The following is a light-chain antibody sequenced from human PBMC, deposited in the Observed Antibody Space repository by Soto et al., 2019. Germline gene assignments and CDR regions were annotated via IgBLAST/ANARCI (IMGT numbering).Light chain of an antibody. V-gene: IGKV3-20*01. CDR2: GAS. CDR3: QQYESSRT. J-gene: IGKJ1*01. Sequence: ESVLTQSPGTLSLSPGDRATLSCRASQSVSSTFLAWYQQKPGQAPRVVIYGASTRATGIPDRFSGSGSGTDFTLTISRLEPEDFAVYYCQQYESSRTFGQGTKVEMK. CDR1: QSVSSTF.